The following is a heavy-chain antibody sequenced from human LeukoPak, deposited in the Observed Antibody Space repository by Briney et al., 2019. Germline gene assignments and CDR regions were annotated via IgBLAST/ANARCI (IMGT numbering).Heavy chain of an antibody. J-gene: IGHJ5*02. D-gene: IGHD3-10*01. V-gene: IGHV1-69*04. CDR3: AREGSSTMVRWFDP. CDR2: ILPILGIA. Sequence: ASVKVSCKASGRTFTSYAITWVRQSPGQGLEWWGRILPILGIANYAQKFQGRVTITADKSTSTAYMELSSLRSEDTAVYYCAREGSSTMVRWFDPWGQGTLVTVSS. CDR1: GRTFTSYA.